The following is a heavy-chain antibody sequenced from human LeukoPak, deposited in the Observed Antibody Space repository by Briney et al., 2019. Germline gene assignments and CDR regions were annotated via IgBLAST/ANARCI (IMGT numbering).Heavy chain of an antibody. CDR3: ARGAIYYYDSSGYYSDAFDI. Sequence: SETLSLTCTVSGDSISSGSYYWSFIRQHPGKGLEWIGYIYYSGSTYYNPSLKSRVTISVDTSKNQFSLKLSSVTAADTAVYYCARGAIYYYDSSGYYSDAFDIWGQGTMVTVSS. CDR2: IYYSGST. J-gene: IGHJ3*02. CDR1: GDSISSGSYY. V-gene: IGHV4-31*03. D-gene: IGHD3-22*01.